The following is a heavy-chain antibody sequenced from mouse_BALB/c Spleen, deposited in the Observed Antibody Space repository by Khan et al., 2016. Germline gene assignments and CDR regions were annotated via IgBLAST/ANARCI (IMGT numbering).Heavy chain of an antibody. CDR3: ARRSTMIYYYAMDY. V-gene: IGHV9-3-1*01. J-gene: IGHJ4*01. Sequence: QIQLVQSGPELKKPGETVKISCKASGYTFTNFGMNWVKQAPGKGLEWMGWINTYTGDTTYAADFKGRFAFSLEASAGTAYLQINNLKNEDTATYFCARRSTMIYYYAMDYWGQGTSVTVSS. D-gene: IGHD2-4*01. CDR2: INTYTGDT. CDR1: GYTFTNFG.